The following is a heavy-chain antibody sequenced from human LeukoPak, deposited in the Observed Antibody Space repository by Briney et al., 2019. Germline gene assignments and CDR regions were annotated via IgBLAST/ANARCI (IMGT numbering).Heavy chain of an antibody. CDR1: GFTFSSCS. D-gene: IGHD6-13*01. V-gene: IGHV3-48*01. CDR3: ARSGQQLDFDY. Sequence: GGSLRLSCAASGFTFSSCSMNWVRQAPGKGLEWVSYIHYSSSSSFYADSVKGRFTSSRDNAKNSLYLQMNSLRAEDTAVYYCARSGQQLDFDYWGQGTLVTVSS. J-gene: IGHJ4*02. CDR2: IHYSSSSS.